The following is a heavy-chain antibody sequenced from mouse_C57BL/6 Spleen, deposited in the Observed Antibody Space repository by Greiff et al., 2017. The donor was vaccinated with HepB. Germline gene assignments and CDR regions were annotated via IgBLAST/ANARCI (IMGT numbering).Heavy chain of an antibody. CDR2: IYPRDGST. J-gene: IGHJ2*01. CDR1: VYTFTSYD. D-gene: IGHD1-1*01. V-gene: IGHV1-85*01. CDR3: ARSEIYYYGSRYFDY. Sequence: SFHFSFTSSVYTFTSYDINWVKQRPGQGLEWIGWIYPRDGSTKYNEKFKGKATLTVDTSSSTAYMELHSLTSEDSAVYFCARSEIYYYGSRYFDYWGQGTTLTVSS.